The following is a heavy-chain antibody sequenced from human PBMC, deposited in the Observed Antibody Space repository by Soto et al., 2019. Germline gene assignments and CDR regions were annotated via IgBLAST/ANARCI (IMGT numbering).Heavy chain of an antibody. V-gene: IGHV4-59*01. J-gene: IGHJ3*02. Sequence: SETLSLTCTVSGGSISSYHWSWIRQPPGKGLDWIGNISYSGSTNYKPSLKSRVTISVDTSKNQFSLKLSSVTAADTAIYYCARMVQGTFDIWGQGTMVTVSS. CDR1: GGSISSYH. CDR3: ARMVQGTFDI. D-gene: IGHD1-1*01. CDR2: ISYSGST.